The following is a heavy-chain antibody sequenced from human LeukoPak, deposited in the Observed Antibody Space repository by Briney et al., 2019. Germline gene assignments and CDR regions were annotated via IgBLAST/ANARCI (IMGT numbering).Heavy chain of an antibody. J-gene: IGHJ3*02. CDR2: INPSGGST. D-gene: IGHD4-17*01. Sequence: ASVKVSCKASGYTFTSYYMHWVRQAPGQGLEWMGIINPSGGSTSYAQKFQGRVTMTRNTSISTAYMELSSLRSEDTAVYYCARVESTTVTTENAFDIWGQGTMVTVSS. CDR3: ARVESTTVTTENAFDI. CDR1: GYTFTSYY. V-gene: IGHV1-46*01.